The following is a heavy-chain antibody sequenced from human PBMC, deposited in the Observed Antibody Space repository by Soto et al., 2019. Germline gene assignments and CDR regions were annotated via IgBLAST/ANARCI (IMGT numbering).Heavy chain of an antibody. Sequence: QVQLQESGPGLVKPSQTLSLTCTVSGGSISSGGYYWSWIRQHPGQGLEWIGYIYYSGSTYYIPSIKSRVTISVDPSKHQSSLTLSSVTAADTAVYYCAIGGCGRLSDAFDIWGQGTMVTVSS. CDR3: AIGGCGRLSDAFDI. J-gene: IGHJ3*02. CDR2: IYYSGST. V-gene: IGHV4-31*03. CDR1: GGSISSGGYY. D-gene: IGHD2-21*01.